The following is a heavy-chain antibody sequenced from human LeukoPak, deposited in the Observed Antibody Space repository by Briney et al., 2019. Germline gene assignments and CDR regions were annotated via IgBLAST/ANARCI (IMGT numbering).Heavy chain of an antibody. CDR3: ARVAYYYDSSGYLY. Sequence: GESLKISCKGSGYTFTNYWIHWVRQMPGKGLEWMGNVYPGDSDTRYSPSFQGQVTISADKSISTAYLQWSSLKASDTAMYYCARVAYYYDSSGYLYWGQGTLVTVSS. CDR2: VYPGDSDT. D-gene: IGHD3-22*01. V-gene: IGHV5-51*01. CDR1: GYTFTNYW. J-gene: IGHJ4*02.